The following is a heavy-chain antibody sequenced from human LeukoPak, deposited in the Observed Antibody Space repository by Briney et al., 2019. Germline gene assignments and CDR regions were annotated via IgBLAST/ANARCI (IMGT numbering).Heavy chain of an antibody. D-gene: IGHD1-26*01. CDR3: ARLVGATSGNYFDS. V-gene: IGHV4-39*01. Sequence: PSETLSLACTVSGGSISSSSYYWGWIRQPPGKGLEWIGSIYYSGSTYYNPSLKSRVTISVDTSKNQFSLKLNSVTAADTGVYYCARLVGATSGNYFDSWGQGTLVTVSS. CDR2: IYYSGST. J-gene: IGHJ4*02. CDR1: GGSISSSSYY.